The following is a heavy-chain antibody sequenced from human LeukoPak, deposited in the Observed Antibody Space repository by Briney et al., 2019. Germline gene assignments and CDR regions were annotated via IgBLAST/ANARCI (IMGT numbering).Heavy chain of an antibody. CDR1: GGSISSGGYY. CDR3: ARGPMVRGVIISGKFDY. V-gene: IGHV4-31*03. Sequence: SETLSLTCTVSGGSISSGGYYWSWIRQHPGKGLEWIGYIYYSGSTYYDPSLKSRVTISVDTSKNQFSLKLSSVTAADTAVYYCARGPMVRGVIISGKFDYWGQGTLVTVSS. J-gene: IGHJ4*02. D-gene: IGHD3-10*01. CDR2: IYYSGST.